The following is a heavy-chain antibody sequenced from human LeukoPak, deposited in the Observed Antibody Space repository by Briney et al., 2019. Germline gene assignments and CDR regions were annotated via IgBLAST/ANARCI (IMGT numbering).Heavy chain of an antibody. Sequence: ASVKVSCKASGYTFTSYGIRGVRQAPGQGLEWMGWISAYNGNTNYAQKLQGRVTMTTDTSTSTAYMELRSLRSDDTAVYYCARVDPGMQQLVPGPYWGQGTLVTVSS. J-gene: IGHJ4*02. CDR2: ISAYNGNT. CDR1: GYTFTSYG. V-gene: IGHV1-18*01. D-gene: IGHD6-13*01. CDR3: ARVDPGMQQLVPGPY.